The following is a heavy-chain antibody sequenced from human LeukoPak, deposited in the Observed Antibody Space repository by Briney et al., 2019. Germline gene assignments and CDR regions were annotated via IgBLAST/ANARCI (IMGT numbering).Heavy chain of an antibody. CDR2: IIPILGIA. J-gene: IGHJ3*02. CDR3: AREDYYDSSGYYGYVAFDI. CDR1: GGTFSSYT. V-gene: IGHV1-69*04. D-gene: IGHD3-22*01. Sequence: SVKVSCKASGGTFSSYTISWVRQAPGQGLEWMGRIIPILGIANYAQKFQGRVTITADKSTSTAYMEPSSLRSEDTAVYYCAREDYYDSSGYYGYVAFDIWGQGTMVTVSS.